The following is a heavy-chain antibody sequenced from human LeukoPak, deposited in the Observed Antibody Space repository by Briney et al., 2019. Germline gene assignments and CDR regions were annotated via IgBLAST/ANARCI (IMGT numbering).Heavy chain of an antibody. CDR2: TYYRSKWYN. V-gene: IGHV6-1*01. CDR3: ARFDSRSYYGSGSYSFPVAGFDP. D-gene: IGHD3-10*01. Sequence: SQTLSLTCGISGDSVSSKSAAWNWIRQSPSRGLEWLGRTYYRSKWYNDYAPSVKSRITINPDTSKNQFSLQLNSVTPEDTAVYYCARFDSRSYYGSGSYSFPVAGFDPWGQGTLVTVSS. CDR1: GDSVSSKSAA. J-gene: IGHJ5*02.